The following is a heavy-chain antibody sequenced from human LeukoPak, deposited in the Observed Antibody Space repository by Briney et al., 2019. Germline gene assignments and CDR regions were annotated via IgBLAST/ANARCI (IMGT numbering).Heavy chain of an antibody. CDR1: GGTFSSYA. D-gene: IGHD3-10*01. CDR3: ASDRGVSGWRHRGFDY. CDR2: IIPIFGTA. V-gene: IGHV1-69*05. Sequence: SVKVSCKASGGTFSSYAISWVRQAPGQGLEWMGRIIPIFGTANYAQKFQGRVTITTDESTSTAYMELSSLRSEDTDVYYCASDRGVSGWRHRGFDYWGQGTLVTVSS. J-gene: IGHJ4*02.